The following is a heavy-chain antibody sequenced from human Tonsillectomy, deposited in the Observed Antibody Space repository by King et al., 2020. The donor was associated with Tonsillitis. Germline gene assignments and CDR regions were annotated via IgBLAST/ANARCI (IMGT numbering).Heavy chain of an antibody. J-gene: IGHJ6*02. V-gene: IGHV3-11*01. CDR1: GFTFTDYY. Sequence: VQLEESGGGLVKPGASLRLSCAASGFTFTDYYMSWIRQAPGKGLEWVAHIGSITTVTYYADSLKGRFTLSRDNAKNSVSLQMNSLRVEDTALYFCARHHRLYGMDVWGQGTTVTVSS. CDR3: ARHHRLYGMDV. CDR2: IGSITTVT.